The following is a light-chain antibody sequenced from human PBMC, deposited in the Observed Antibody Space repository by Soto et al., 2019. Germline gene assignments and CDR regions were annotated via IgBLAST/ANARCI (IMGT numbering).Light chain of an antibody. Sequence: QSVLTQPPSVSGAPGQRVTISCTGSSANIGGGYDVHRYQQFPGTAPKLLIYDNSNRPSGVPDRFSGSKSGTSASLAIPGLRAEDEADYYCQSYDSSLSGNVVFGGGTKLTV. CDR3: QSYDSSLSGNVV. CDR1: SANIGGGYD. CDR2: DNS. V-gene: IGLV1-40*01. J-gene: IGLJ2*01.